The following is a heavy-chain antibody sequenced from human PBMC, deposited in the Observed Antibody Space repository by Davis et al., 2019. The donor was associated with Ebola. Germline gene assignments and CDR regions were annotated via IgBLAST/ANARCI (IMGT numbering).Heavy chain of an antibody. D-gene: IGHD4-11*01. CDR1: GYTFTSYG. CDR2: ISTYNGNT. J-gene: IGHJ4*02. Sequence: ASVKVSCKASGYTFTSYGISWVRQAPGQGLEWMGWISTYNGNTNYAQNLQGRVTMTRDTSISTVYMELSSLRYDDTADYYCARGHNYAHEYWGQGTLVTVSS. V-gene: IGHV1-18*04. CDR3: ARGHNYAHEY.